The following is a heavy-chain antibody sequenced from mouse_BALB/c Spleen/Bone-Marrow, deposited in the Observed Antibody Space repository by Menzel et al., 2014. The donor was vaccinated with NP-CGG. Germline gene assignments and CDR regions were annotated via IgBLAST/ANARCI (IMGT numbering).Heavy chain of an antibody. J-gene: IGHJ4*01. CDR1: GFNIKDTY. V-gene: IGHV14-3*02. Sequence: VQLKESGAELVKPGASVKLSCTASGFNIKDTYMHWVKQRPEQGLEWIGRIDPANGNTKYDPKFQGKATITADTSSNTADLHLSSLTSEDTAVYYCAIGEYYAMDYWGQGTSVTVSS. D-gene: IGHD3-3*01. CDR2: IDPANGNT. CDR3: AIGEYYAMDY.